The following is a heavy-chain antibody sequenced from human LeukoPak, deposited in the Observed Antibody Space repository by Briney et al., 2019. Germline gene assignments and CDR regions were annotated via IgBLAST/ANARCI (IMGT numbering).Heavy chain of an antibody. Sequence: SETLSLTCTVSGGSISSYYWSWIRQPAGKGLEWIGRIYTSGSTNYNPSLKSRVTMSVDTSKNQFSLKLSSVTAADTAVYYCAREARGYSYARRDFDAFDIWGQGTMVTVSS. V-gene: IGHV4-4*07. J-gene: IGHJ3*02. CDR2: IYTSGST. CDR3: AREARGYSYARRDFDAFDI. D-gene: IGHD5-18*01. CDR1: GGSISSYY.